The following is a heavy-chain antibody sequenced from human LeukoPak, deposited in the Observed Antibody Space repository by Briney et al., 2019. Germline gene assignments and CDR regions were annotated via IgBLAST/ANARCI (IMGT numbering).Heavy chain of an antibody. V-gene: IGHV5-51*01. D-gene: IGHD7-27*01. Sequence: GETLKISCKASGYSFTSYWIGWVRQMPGKGLEWMGIIDPSDSDIRYTPSFQGQVTISADKSLSTAYLQWNSLKASDTAIYYCARQTAMGRSGDYWGQGTLVTVSS. J-gene: IGHJ4*02. CDR3: ARQTAMGRSGDY. CDR2: IDPSDSDI. CDR1: GYSFTSYW.